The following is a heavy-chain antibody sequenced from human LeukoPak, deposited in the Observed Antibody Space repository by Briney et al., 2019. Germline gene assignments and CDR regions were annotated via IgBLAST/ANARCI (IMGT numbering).Heavy chain of an antibody. CDR3: ARVTGYDWESFYDY. CDR2: IYHSGST. J-gene: IGHJ4*02. Sequence: SETLSLTCSLSGYSISSGYYWGWIRQPPGKGLEWIGSIYHSGSTYYNPSLKSRVTISVDTSKNQFSLKLRSVTAADTAVYYCARVTGYDWESFYDYWGQGILVTVSS. D-gene: IGHD5-12*01. V-gene: IGHV4-38-2*02. CDR1: GYSISSGYY.